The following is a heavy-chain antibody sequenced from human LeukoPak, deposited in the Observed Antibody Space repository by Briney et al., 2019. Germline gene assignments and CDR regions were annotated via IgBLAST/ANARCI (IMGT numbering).Heavy chain of an antibody. Sequence: SETLSLTCAVYGGSFSGYYWSWIRQPPGKGLEWIGEINHSGSTNYNPSLKSRVTISVDTSKNQFSLKLSSVTAADTAVYYCARVAVAGSNWFDPWGQGTLVTVSS. D-gene: IGHD6-19*01. V-gene: IGHV4-34*01. CDR1: GGSFSGYY. CDR3: ARVAVAGSNWFDP. CDR2: INHSGST. J-gene: IGHJ5*02.